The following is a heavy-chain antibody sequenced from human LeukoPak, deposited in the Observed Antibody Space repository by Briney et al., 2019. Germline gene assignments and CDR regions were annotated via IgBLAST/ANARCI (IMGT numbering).Heavy chain of an antibody. CDR3: ARVFHYYDSSGCFDY. CDR1: GGSISSHY. J-gene: IGHJ4*02. D-gene: IGHD3-22*01. Sequence: SETLSLTCTVSGGSISSHYWSWIRQPPGKGLEWIGYIYYSGSTNYNPSLKSRVTISVDTSKNQFSLKLSSVTAADTAVYYCARVFHYYDSSGCFDYRGQGTLVTVSS. CDR2: IYYSGST. V-gene: IGHV4-59*11.